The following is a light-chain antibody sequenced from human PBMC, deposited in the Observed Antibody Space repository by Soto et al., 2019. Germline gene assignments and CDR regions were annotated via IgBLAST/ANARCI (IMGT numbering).Light chain of an antibody. CDR2: DNH. V-gene: IGLV1-51*01. Sequence: QSVLTQPPSVSAAPGQKVTISCSGSRSNIGHNYVSWYQHLPGTAPKLLIYDNHKRPSGIPDRFSGSQSGTSATLGITGLQTGDEADYYCGAWDTSLTNVLFGGGTKLTVL. CDR1: RSNIGHNY. CDR3: GAWDTSLTNVL. J-gene: IGLJ2*01.